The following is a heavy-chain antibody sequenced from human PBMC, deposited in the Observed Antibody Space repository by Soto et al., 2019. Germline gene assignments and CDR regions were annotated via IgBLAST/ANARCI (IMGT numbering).Heavy chain of an antibody. CDR3: ARDLTSGMGS. Sequence: QVQMVQSGAEVKKPGSSARVSCKVSGGTFSRHSISWVRQAPGQGLEWMGGIIPIFDATQYAQKFQGRLTITADESTTTFPMDLTRQRPEDTAIHYCARDLTSGMGSWGQGTLVTVS. J-gene: IGHJ4*02. D-gene: IGHD1-26*01. CDR1: GGTFSRHS. CDR2: IIPIFDAT. V-gene: IGHV1-69*01.